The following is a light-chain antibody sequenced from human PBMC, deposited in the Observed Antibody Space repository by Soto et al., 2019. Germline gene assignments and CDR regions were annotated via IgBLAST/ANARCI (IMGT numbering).Light chain of an antibody. CDR2: DES. Sequence: EIVLTQSPATLSLSPGERATLSCGASQSVSSYLAWYQQKPCQAPPLLIYDESTRATGIPARFSGSGSGTDFTLTISSLEPEDFAVYYCQQYGSSPPRTFGQGTKVDIK. J-gene: IGKJ1*01. CDR1: QSVSSY. V-gene: IGKV3-11*01. CDR3: QQYGSSPPRT.